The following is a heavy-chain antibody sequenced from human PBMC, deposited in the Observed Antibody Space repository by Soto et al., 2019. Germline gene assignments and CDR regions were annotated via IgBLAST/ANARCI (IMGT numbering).Heavy chain of an antibody. CDR3: ARELHANYYYGIGV. D-gene: IGHD2-15*01. Sequence: QVQLVESGGGVVQPGRSLRLSCAASGFTFSSYAMHWVRQAPGKGLEWVAVISYDGSNKYYADSVKGRFTISRDNSKNTLYLQMNSLRAEDTAVYYCARELHANYYYGIGVWGQGTTVTVSS. CDR1: GFTFSSYA. CDR2: ISYDGSNK. J-gene: IGHJ6*02. V-gene: IGHV3-30-3*01.